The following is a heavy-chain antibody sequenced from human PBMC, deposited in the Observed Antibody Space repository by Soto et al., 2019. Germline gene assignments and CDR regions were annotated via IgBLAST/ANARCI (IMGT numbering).Heavy chain of an antibody. CDR1: GYTFTSYY. V-gene: IGHV1-46*01. D-gene: IGHD2-21*02. CDR3: ARGLAYCGGDCYSNI. Sequence: ASVKVSCKASGYTFTSYYMHWVRQAPGRGLEWMGIINPSGGSTSYAQKFQGRVTMTRDASTSTAYMELSSLRSEATAVYYCARGLAYCGGDCYSNIWGQGTMVTVSS. CDR2: INPSGGST. J-gene: IGHJ3*02.